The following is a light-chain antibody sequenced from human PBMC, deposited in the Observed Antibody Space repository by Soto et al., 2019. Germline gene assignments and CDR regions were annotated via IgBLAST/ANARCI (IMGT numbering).Light chain of an antibody. CDR2: GAS. CDR3: QQYGSSPRT. J-gene: IGKJ1*01. CDR1: QSVSSH. V-gene: IGKV3-20*01. Sequence: DIVMTQSPDTLSVSLGEGATLSCRASQSVSSHLAWYQHKPGQAPRLLIFGASSRATGIPDRFSGSESGTDFTLTISRLEPEDFAVYYCQQYGSSPRTFGQGTKVDIK.